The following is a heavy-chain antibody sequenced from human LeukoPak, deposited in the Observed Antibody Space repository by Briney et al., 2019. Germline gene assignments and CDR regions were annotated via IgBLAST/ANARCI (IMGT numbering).Heavy chain of an antibody. CDR3: ARGPASPVGATDFDY. Sequence: SETLSLTCAVYGGSFSGYYWSWIRQAPGKGLEWIGEINQSESTNYNPSLKSRVTISVDTSKNQFSLTLTSVTAADTAVYYCARGPASPVGATDFDYWGQGTLVTVS. CDR2: INQSEST. V-gene: IGHV4-34*01. D-gene: IGHD1-26*01. J-gene: IGHJ4*02. CDR1: GGSFSGYY.